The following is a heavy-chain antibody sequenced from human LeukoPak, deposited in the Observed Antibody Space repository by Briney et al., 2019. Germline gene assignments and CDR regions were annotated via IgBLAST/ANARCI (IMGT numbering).Heavy chain of an antibody. CDR2: INSDGSST. D-gene: IGHD2-8*01. Sequence: PGGSLRLSCAVSGITLSNYGMSWVRQAPGKGLEWVSRINSDGSSTSYADSVKGRFTISRDNAKNTLYLQMNSLRAEDTAVYYCARASMLNGFDYWGQGTLVTVSS. J-gene: IGHJ4*02. CDR1: GITLSNYG. CDR3: ARASMLNGFDY. V-gene: IGHV3-74*01.